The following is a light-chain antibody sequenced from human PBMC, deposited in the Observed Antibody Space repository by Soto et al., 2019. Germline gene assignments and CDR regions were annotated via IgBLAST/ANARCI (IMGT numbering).Light chain of an antibody. CDR2: KAS. CDR1: QSISSW. Sequence: DIQMTQSPSTLSASVGVRVTITCRASQSISSWLAWYQQKPGKAPKLLIYKASSLESGVPSRFSGSGSGTEFTLTIRSLQPDDFATYYCQQYNSYRRTFGQGTKVEIK. V-gene: IGKV1-5*03. CDR3: QQYNSYRRT. J-gene: IGKJ1*01.